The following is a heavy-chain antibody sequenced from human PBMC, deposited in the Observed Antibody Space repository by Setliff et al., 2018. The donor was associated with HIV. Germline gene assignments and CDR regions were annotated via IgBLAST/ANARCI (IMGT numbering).Heavy chain of an antibody. CDR2: IHSDGTT. D-gene: IGHD2-15*01. CDR3: AKFGPVISAAAGLDY. V-gene: IGHV3-66*02. CDR1: GFTFSSYS. Sequence: PGGSLRLSCAASGFTFSSYSMNWVRQAPGKGLEWVSVIHSDGTTYYADSVKGRFTVSRDNSKNTLYLQMNSLMAEDTAVYCCAKFGPVISAAAGLDYWGQGTLVTVSS. J-gene: IGHJ4*02.